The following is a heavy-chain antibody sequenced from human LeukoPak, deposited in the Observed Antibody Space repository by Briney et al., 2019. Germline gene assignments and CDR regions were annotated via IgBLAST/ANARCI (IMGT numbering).Heavy chain of an antibody. Sequence: ASVKVPCKASGYTFTGYYVHWVRQAPGQGLEWMGRITPNTGDTIYAQRFQGRATMTRDTSISAAYMELSSLRSDDTAIYYCARDLVGGIWSAGFWGQGTLVTVSS. CDR3: ARDLVGGIWSAGF. D-gene: IGHD3-3*01. CDR2: ITPNTGDT. J-gene: IGHJ4*02. CDR1: GYTFTGYY. V-gene: IGHV1-2*06.